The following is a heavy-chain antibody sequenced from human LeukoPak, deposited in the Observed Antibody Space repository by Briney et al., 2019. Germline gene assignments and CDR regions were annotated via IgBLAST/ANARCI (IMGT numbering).Heavy chain of an antibody. V-gene: IGHV3-23*01. CDR1: GFAFGSEA. Sequence: GGSLRLSCAVSGFAFGSEAMSWVRQSPARGLEWVASISPGGGTTYYADYVKGRFTISRDNSRNTLFLQMNSLRAEDTAVYYCAKDSAYSNTYWYFDLWGRGTLVTVSS. CDR2: ISPGGGTT. D-gene: IGHD4-11*01. CDR3: AKDSAYSNTYWYFDL. J-gene: IGHJ2*01.